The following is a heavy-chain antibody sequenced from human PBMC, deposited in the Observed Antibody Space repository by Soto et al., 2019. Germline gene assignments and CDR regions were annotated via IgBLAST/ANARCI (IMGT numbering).Heavy chain of an antibody. CDR3: ARGDRGGFDL. Sequence: GGSLRLSCAASGFTFSSDWIHWVRQAPGKGLVWVSRINTDGSGTTYADSVKGRFTISRDNARNTVSLQMSSLRAEDTAIYYCARGDRGGFDLWGHGTMVTVSS. CDR2: INTDGSGT. D-gene: IGHD3-10*01. J-gene: IGHJ3*01. V-gene: IGHV3-74*01. CDR1: GFTFSSDW.